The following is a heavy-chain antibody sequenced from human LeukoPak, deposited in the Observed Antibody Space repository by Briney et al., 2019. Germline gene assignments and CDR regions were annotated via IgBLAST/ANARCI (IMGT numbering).Heavy chain of an antibody. CDR2: IYSGGST. J-gene: IGHJ4*02. Sequence: GGSLRLSCAASGFPVSSNYMSWVRQAPGRGLEWVSVIYSGGSTYYADSVKGRFTISRDNSKNTLYLQMNSLRAEDTAVYYCARDTTTAFDYWGQGTLITVSS. CDR1: GFPVSSNY. V-gene: IGHV3-53*01. CDR3: ARDTTTAFDY. D-gene: IGHD4-11*01.